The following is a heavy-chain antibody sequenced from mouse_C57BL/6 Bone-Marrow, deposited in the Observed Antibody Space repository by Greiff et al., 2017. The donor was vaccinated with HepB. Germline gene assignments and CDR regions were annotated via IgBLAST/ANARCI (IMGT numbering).Heavy chain of an antibody. CDR1: GYTFTDYE. CDR3: TRRGVYYYGSSYFDY. D-gene: IGHD1-1*01. V-gene: IGHV1-15*01. Sequence: VQLQQSGAELVRPGASVTLSCKASGYTFTDYEMHWVKQTPVHGLEWIGALDPETGGTAYNQKFKGKAILTADKSSSKAYMELRSLTSEDSAVYYCTRRGVYYYGSSYFDYWGQGTTLTVSS. J-gene: IGHJ2*01. CDR2: LDPETGGT.